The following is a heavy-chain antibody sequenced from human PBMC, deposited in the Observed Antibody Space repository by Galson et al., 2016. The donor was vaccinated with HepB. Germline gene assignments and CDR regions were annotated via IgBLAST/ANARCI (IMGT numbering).Heavy chain of an antibody. CDR1: GASLGLSGYH. J-gene: IGHJ4*02. D-gene: IGHD3-16*01. Sequence: ETLSLTCTVSGASLGLSGYHWAWIRQPAGKGLAGVAHTYYGRGNTYNPSLRIRVTLSIDASTNEMSLPLTSVTAADTAVYYCVTYLEEHGGTGYWGQGTLVTVSS. CDR2: TYYGRGN. V-gene: IGHV4-61*08. CDR3: VTYLEEHGGTGY.